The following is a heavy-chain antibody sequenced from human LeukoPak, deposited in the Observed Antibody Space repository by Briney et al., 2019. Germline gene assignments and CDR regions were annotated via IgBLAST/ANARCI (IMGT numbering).Heavy chain of an antibody. V-gene: IGHV1-58*01. CDR1: GFTFTSSA. Sequence: SVKVSCKASGFTFTSSAVQWVRQARGQRLEWIGWIVVGSGNTNYAQKFQERVTITRDMSTSTAYMELSSLRSEDTAVYYCAATKGEDWYFDLWGRGTLVTVSS. CDR2: IVVGSGNT. J-gene: IGHJ2*01. CDR3: AATKGEDWYFDL.